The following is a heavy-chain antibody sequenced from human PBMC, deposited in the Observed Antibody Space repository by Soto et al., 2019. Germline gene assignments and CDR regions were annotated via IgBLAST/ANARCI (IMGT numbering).Heavy chain of an antibody. CDR1: GGSISSSSYY. V-gene: IGHV4-39*01. Sequence: PSETLSLTCTVSGGSISSSSYYWGWIRQPPGKGLEWIGSIYYSGSTYYNPSLKSRVTISVDTSKNQFSLKLSSVTAADTAVYYCARLREAAAGTSPGFDPWGQGTLVTVS. D-gene: IGHD6-13*01. CDR2: IYYSGST. J-gene: IGHJ5*02. CDR3: ARLREAAAGTSPGFDP.